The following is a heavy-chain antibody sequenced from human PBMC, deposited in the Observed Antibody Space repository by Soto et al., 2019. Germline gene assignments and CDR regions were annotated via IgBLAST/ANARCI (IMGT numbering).Heavy chain of an antibody. Sequence: QVQLVESGGGVVQPGRSLRLSCAASGFTFSNYGMHWVRQAPGKGPEWVAVISSDGSDKYYADSVKGRFTISRDNSKNTVYLQMNSLRAEDTALYYCAKVGANGGYFQHWGQGTLFTVSS. V-gene: IGHV3-30*18. D-gene: IGHD1-1*01. J-gene: IGHJ1*01. CDR3: AKVGANGGYFQH. CDR2: ISSDGSDK. CDR1: GFTFSNYG.